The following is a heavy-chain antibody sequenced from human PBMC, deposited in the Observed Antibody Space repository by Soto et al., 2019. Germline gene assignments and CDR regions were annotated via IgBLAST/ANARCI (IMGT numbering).Heavy chain of an antibody. CDR1: GFTFSSYG. J-gene: IGHJ6*02. CDR3: AKDRPPYDSSGFDVQDYYYGMDV. V-gene: IGHV3-30*18. Sequence: GGSLRLSCAASGFTFSSYGMHWVRQAPGKGLEWVAVISYDGSNKYYADSVKGRFTISRDNSKNTLYLQMNSLRAEDTAVYYCAKDRPPYDSSGFDVQDYYYGMDVWGQGTTVTVSS. CDR2: ISYDGSNK. D-gene: IGHD3-22*01.